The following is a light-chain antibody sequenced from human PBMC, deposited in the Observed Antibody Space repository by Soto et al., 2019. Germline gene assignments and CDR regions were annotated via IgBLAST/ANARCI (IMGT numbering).Light chain of an antibody. CDR3: SSYTSSSTYV. CDR2: EVS. Sequence: QSVLTQPPSVSGSPGQSVTISRTGTSSDVGTYNRVSWYQQPPGTAPKLMIYEVSNRPSGVPDRFSGSKSGNTASLTISGLRAEDEADYYCSSYTSSSTYVFGTGTKVTV. CDR1: SSDVGTYNR. V-gene: IGLV2-18*02. J-gene: IGLJ1*01.